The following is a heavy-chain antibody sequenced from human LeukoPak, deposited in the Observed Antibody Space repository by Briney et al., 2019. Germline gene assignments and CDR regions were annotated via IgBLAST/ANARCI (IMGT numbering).Heavy chain of an antibody. J-gene: IGHJ6*02. V-gene: IGHV4-59*01. D-gene: IGHD3-22*01. CDR2: IYYSGST. CDR1: GGSISSYY. Sequence: TSETLSLTCTVSGGSISSYYWSWIRQPPGKGLEWIGYIYYSGSTNYNPSLKSRVTISVDTSKNQFSLKLSSVTAADTAVYYCARSSYYYDSSPHYYYYGMDVWGQGTTVTVSS. CDR3: ARSSYYYDSSPHYYYYGMDV.